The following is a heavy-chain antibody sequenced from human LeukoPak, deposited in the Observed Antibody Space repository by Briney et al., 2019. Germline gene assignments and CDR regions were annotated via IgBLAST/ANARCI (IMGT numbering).Heavy chain of an antibody. Sequence: GGSLRLSCAASGFTFSSYAMSWVRQAPGKGLEWVSSIGGLGGSTFYAVSVKGRFTISRDNSKNTLYLQMNSLRAEDTAVYYCAKRPDRSYYDRTGYYYFDYWGQGTPVTVSS. D-gene: IGHD3-22*01. V-gene: IGHV3-23*01. CDR1: GFTFSSYA. J-gene: IGHJ4*02. CDR2: IGGLGGST. CDR3: AKRPDRSYYDRTGYYYFDY.